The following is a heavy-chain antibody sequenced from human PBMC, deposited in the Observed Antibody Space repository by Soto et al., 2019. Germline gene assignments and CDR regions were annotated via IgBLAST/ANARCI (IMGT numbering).Heavy chain of an antibody. CDR1: VFTFTNYW. Sequence: VGSLRLSCASSVFTFTNYWMQCVRQSPGKWLVWVSRINSDGSSTSHADSVKGRFTISRDNAKNTLYLQMSSLRAEDTAVYYCARTQYLKHDVFDGWGRGTEVTVSS. CDR3: ARTQYLKHDVFDG. V-gene: IGHV3-74*01. J-gene: IGHJ3*01. D-gene: IGHD2-2*01. CDR2: INSDGSST.